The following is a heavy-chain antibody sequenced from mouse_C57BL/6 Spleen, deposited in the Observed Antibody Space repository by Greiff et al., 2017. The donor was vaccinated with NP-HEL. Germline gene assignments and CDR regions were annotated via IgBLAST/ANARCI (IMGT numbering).Heavy chain of an antibody. V-gene: IGHV1-52*01. J-gene: IGHJ4*01. D-gene: IGHD3-2*02. CDR1: GYPFTSYW. CDR3: ESSLDSSGYVANYAMDY. Sequence: QVQLQQPGAELVRPGSSVKLSCTASGYPFTSYWMHWVKQRPIQGLEWIGNIDPSDSDTHYTHPFQDTATLTAAKSSSPAYLQLRRLPSEYAADYYCESSLDSSGYVANYAMDYWGQGTSVTVSS. CDR2: IDPSDSDT.